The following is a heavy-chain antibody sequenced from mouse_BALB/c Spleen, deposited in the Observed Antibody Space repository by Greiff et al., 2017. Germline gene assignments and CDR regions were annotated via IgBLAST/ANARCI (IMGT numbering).Heavy chain of an antibody. CDR1: GYTFPSYW. CDR2: INPSTGYT. V-gene: IGHV1-7*01. J-gene: IGHJ3*01. Sequence: QVQLQQSGAELAKPGASVKMSCKASGYTFPSYWMHWVKQRPGQGLEWIGYINPSTGYTEYNQKFKDKATLTADKSSSTAYMQLSSLTSEDSAVYYCARLGQRTWFAYWGQGTLVTVSA. D-gene: IGHD4-1*01. CDR3: ARLGQRTWFAY.